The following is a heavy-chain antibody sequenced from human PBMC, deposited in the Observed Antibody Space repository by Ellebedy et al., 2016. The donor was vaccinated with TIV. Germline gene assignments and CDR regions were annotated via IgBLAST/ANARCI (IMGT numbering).Heavy chain of an antibody. Sequence: ASVKVSCXASGYTFTGYYMHWVRQAPGQGLEWMGWINPNSGGTNYAQKFQGRVTMTRDTSISTAYMELSSLRSEDTAVYYCARSGDTGAAQDPDNPYYYYYYMDVWGKGTTVTVSS. J-gene: IGHJ6*03. CDR3: ARSGDTGAAQDPDNPYYYYYYMDV. CDR2: INPNSGGT. V-gene: IGHV1-2*02. CDR1: GYTFTGYY. D-gene: IGHD6-6*01.